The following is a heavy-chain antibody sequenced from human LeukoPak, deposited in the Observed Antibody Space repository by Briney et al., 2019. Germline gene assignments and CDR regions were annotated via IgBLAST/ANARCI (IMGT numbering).Heavy chain of an antibody. V-gene: IGHV3-30*04. Sequence: GGSLRLSCAASGFTFSSYAMHWVRQAPGKGLEWVAVLSYDGSNKYYADSVKGRFTISRDNSKNTLYLQMNSLRAEDTAVYYCARLGRIAVAGNYWGQGTLVTVSS. CDR3: ARLGRIAVAGNY. CDR1: GFTFSSYA. CDR2: LSYDGSNK. D-gene: IGHD6-19*01. J-gene: IGHJ4*02.